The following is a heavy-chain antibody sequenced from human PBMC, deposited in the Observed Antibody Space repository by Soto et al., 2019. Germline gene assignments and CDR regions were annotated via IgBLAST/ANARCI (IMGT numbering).Heavy chain of an antibody. CDR3: AHRTTVTSGIN. D-gene: IGHD4-4*01. CDR1: GFSLTTDGAG. Sequence: QITLKESGPTLVNPTQTLTLTCTFSGFSLTTDGAGVDWIRQPPGKALEWLGLIYWNDEKRYRPSLQSRLTITKDTSRNQVVLTMTNMDPVDTATYYCAHRTTVTSGINWGHGTLVTVSS. CDR2: IYWNDEK. J-gene: IGHJ4*01. V-gene: IGHV2-5*01.